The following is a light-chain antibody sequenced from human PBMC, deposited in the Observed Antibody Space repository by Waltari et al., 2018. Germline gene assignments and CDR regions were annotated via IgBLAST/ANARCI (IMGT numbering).Light chain of an antibody. CDR3: QQVNSFPRT. J-gene: IGKJ1*01. CDR2: DAS. CDR1: QGISSR. Sequence: IQMTQSPSSVSASVGDRVTLTCRASQGISSRLAWYQQKPGKAPKLLIYDASSLHSGVPSRFSGSGSGTDFTLTSRSLQPEDFATYYCQQVNSFPRTFGQGTKVEVK. V-gene: IGKV1-12*01.